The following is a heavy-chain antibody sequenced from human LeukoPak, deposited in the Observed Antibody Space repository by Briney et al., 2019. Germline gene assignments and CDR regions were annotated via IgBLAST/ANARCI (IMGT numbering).Heavy chain of an antibody. J-gene: IGHJ5*02. CDR1: GFNFSSYA. CDR2: ISYDGSNK. D-gene: IGHD4-17*01. CDR3: AKTGYGDYVSIDWFDP. V-gene: IGHV3-30*18. Sequence: GGSLRLSCAASGFNFSSYAMSWVRQAPGKGLEWVAVISYDGSNKYYADSVKGRFTISRDNSKNTLYLQMHSLRAEDTAVYYCAKTGYGDYVSIDWFDPWGQGTLVIVSS.